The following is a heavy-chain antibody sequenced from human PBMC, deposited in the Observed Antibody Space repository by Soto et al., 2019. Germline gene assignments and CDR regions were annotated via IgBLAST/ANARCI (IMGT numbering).Heavy chain of an antibody. CDR2: FDPEDGET. V-gene: IGHV1-24*01. CDR3: ATRYGDYVPYYYGMDV. D-gene: IGHD4-17*01. CDR1: GYTLTELS. J-gene: IGHJ6*02. Sequence: QVQLVQSGAEVKKPGASVKVSSKVSGYTLTELSMHWVRQAPGKGLEWMGGFDPEDGETIYAQKFQGRVTMTEDTSTDTAYMELSSLRSEDTSVYYCATRYGDYVPYYYGMDVWGQGTTVTVSS.